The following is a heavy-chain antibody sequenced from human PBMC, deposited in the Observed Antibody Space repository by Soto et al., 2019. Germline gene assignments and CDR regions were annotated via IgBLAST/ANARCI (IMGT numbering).Heavy chain of an antibody. Sequence: QVQLQESGPGLVKPSETLSLTCTVSGGSISSYYWSWIRQPPGKGLEWIGYIYYSGSTNYNPSLKRRVTRSVDTSKNQFSLKLSSVTAADTAVYYCARAVGATAFDYWGQGTLVTVSS. CDR2: IYYSGST. CDR3: ARAVGATAFDY. D-gene: IGHD1-26*01. CDR1: GGSISSYY. V-gene: IGHV4-59*01. J-gene: IGHJ4*02.